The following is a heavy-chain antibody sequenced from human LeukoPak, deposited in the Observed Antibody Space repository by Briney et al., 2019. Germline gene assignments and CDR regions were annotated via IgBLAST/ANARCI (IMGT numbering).Heavy chain of an antibody. Sequence: GGSLRLSCAASGFTVSSNYMSWVRQAPGKGLEWVSVIYSGGSTYYADSVKGRFTISRDNSKNTLYLQMNSLRAEDTAVYYCARPWADRADDSGYYGLYWGQGTLVTVSS. CDR3: ARPWADRADDSGYYGLY. CDR1: GFTVSSNY. D-gene: IGHD3-22*01. J-gene: IGHJ4*02. V-gene: IGHV3-53*01. CDR2: IYSGGST.